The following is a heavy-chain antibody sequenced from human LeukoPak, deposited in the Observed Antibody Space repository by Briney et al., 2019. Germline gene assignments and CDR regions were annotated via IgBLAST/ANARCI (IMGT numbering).Heavy chain of an antibody. CDR1: GASISDYR. V-gene: IGHV4-59*12. Sequence: PSETLSLTCTVSGASISDYRWSWIRQPPGRGLEWIGYVSNSGSTSFHPSLKSRVTMSVDTSENQFSLKLSSVTAADTAVYYCARVVSHYYDSSYWYFDLWGRGTLVTVSS. J-gene: IGHJ2*01. CDR2: VSNSGST. CDR3: ARVVSHYYDSSYWYFDL. D-gene: IGHD3-22*01.